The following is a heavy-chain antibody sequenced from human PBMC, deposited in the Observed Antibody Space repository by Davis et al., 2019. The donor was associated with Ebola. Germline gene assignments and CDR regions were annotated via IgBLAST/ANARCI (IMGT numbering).Heavy chain of an antibody. V-gene: IGHV4-59*08. Sequence: SETLSLTCTVSGGSISSYYWSWIRQPPGKGLEWIGYIYYSGSTNYNPSLKSRVTISVATSKNQFSLKLSSVTAADTAVYYCARQGRYSYGYYYYYGMDVWGQGTTVTVSS. D-gene: IGHD5-18*01. CDR2: IYYSGST. CDR3: ARQGRYSYGYYYYYGMDV. CDR1: GGSISSYY. J-gene: IGHJ6*02.